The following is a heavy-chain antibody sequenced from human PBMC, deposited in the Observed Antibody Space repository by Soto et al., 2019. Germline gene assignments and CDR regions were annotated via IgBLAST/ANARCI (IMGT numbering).Heavy chain of an antibody. CDR2: ISGSGVST. CDR1: GFTFSSYA. V-gene: IGHV3-23*01. CDR3: ARDRGQLVPFDC. Sequence: VQLLESGGGLVQPGGSLRLSCAASGFTFSSYAMSWVRQAPGKGLEWVSAISGSGVSTYYADSVKGRFTISRDNSKNTLFLQMNSLRAEDTAVYYCARDRGQLVPFDCWGQGTLVTVSS. D-gene: IGHD6-6*01. J-gene: IGHJ4*02.